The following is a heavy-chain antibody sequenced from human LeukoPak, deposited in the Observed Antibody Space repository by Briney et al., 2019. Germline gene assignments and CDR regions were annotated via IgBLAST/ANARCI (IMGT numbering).Heavy chain of an antibody. J-gene: IGHJ4*02. Sequence: SETLSLTCTVSGGSISSYYWSWLRQPPGNGLDWIGYTYYSGSTHYHPSHKTRVPISVDTSKTQCSLELSSVSAADTAVYYCARILAYCGGDCSFFDYWGQGNLVTVSS. CDR3: ARILAYCGGDCSFFDY. CDR2: TYYSGST. V-gene: IGHV4-59*01. D-gene: IGHD2-21*01. CDR1: GGSISSYY.